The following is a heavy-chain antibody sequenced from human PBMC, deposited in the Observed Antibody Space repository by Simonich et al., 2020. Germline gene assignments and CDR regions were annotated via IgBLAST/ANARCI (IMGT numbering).Heavy chain of an antibody. Sequence: QVQLQESGPGLVKPSETLSLTCTVSGGSISSYYWSWIRQPPGKGLEWIGYIYYRGSTNYNPSLKSRVTISVDTSKNQFPLKLSSGTAADTAVYYCARHDRWLQFYFDYWGQGTLVTVSS. CDR3: ARHDRWLQFYFDY. CDR2: IYYRGST. D-gene: IGHD5-12*01. J-gene: IGHJ4*02. CDR1: GGSISSYY. V-gene: IGHV4-59*08.